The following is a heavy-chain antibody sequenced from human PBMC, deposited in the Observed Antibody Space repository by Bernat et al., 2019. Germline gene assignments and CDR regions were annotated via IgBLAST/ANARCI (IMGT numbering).Heavy chain of an antibody. Sequence: EVQLVESGGGLVQPGGSLRLSCSASGFTFSSYAMHWVRQAPGKGLEYVSAISSNGGSTYYADSVKGRFTISRDNSKNTLYLQMSSLRAEDTAVYYCVKDVGFSSWHKPYSYYFDYWGQGTLVTVSS. CDR3: VKDVGFSSWHKPYSYYFDY. D-gene: IGHD6-13*01. CDR2: ISSNGGST. V-gene: IGHV3-64D*06. CDR1: GFTFSSYA. J-gene: IGHJ4*02.